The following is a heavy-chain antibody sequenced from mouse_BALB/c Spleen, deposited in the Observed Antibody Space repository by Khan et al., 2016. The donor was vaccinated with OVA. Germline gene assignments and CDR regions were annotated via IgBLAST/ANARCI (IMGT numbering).Heavy chain of an antibody. CDR1: GFTFSNYW. Sequence: EVKLEESGGGLVQPGGSMKLSCVASGFTFSNYWMNWVRQSPEKGLEWVAEIRLKSNNYATPYAESVKGRFTISRDDSKSSLYLQMNNLSAEDTGIYYCPLPPWFAYWGQGTLVTVSA. J-gene: IGHJ3*01. CDR2: IRLKSNNYAT. V-gene: IGHV6-6*02. CDR3: PLPPWFAY.